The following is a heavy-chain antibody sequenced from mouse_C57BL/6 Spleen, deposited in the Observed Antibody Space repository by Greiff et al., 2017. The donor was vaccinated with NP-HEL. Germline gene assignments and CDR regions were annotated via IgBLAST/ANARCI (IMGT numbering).Heavy chain of an antibody. V-gene: IGHV1-18*01. Sequence: VQLQQSGPELVKPGASVTIPCKASGYTFTDYNMDWVKQSHGKSLEWIGDINPNNGGTIYNQKFKGKATLTVDKSSSTAYMELRSLTSEYTAVYYCARPGSSLYYFDDWGKGTTLTVSS. CDR2: INPNNGGT. CDR3: ARPGSSLYYFDD. J-gene: IGHJ2*01. CDR1: GYTFTDYN. D-gene: IGHD1-1*01.